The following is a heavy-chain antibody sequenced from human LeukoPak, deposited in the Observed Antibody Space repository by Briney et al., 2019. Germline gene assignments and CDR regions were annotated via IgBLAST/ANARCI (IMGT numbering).Heavy chain of an antibody. CDR1: GFTFSNAW. V-gene: IGHV3-15*01. D-gene: IGHD3-3*01. J-gene: IGHJ4*02. Sequence: GGSLRLSCAASGFTFSNAWMSWVRQAPGKGLEWVGRIKSKTDGGTTDYAAPVKGRFTISRDDSKNTLYLQMNSLKTEDTAVYYCTRGQLSGLRTQSITIFGVVIQYWGQGTLVTVSS. CDR3: TRGQLSGLRTQSITIFGVVIQY. CDR2: IKSKTDGGTT.